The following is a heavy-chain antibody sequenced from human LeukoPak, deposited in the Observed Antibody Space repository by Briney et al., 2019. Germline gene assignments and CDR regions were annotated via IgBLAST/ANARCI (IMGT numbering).Heavy chain of an antibody. CDR1: GFTFSSYG. J-gene: IGHJ4*02. V-gene: IGHV3-30*03. CDR3: ARHNFDHSSSWFNY. CDR2: ISYDGSNK. D-gene: IGHD6-13*01. Sequence: GGSLRLSCAASGFTFSSYGMHWVRQAPGKGLEWVAVISYDGSNKYYADSVKGRFTISRDNSKNTLYLQMNSLRAEDTAVYYCARHNFDHSSSWFNYWGQGTLVTVSS.